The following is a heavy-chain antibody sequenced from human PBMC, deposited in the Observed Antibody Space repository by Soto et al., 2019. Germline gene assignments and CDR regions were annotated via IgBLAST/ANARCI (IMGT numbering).Heavy chain of an antibody. V-gene: IGHV3-23*01. D-gene: IGHD3-16*02. J-gene: IGHJ4*02. CDR2: ISGSAGT. CDR3: AKEKDYDFNWGSDRFTSHY. CDR1: GFTFRTYA. Sequence: VGSLRLSCTASGFTFRTYAMTWFRQAPGKGLEWVSAISGSAGTFYATSVKGRFTISRDNSRSTVYLQMHSLRAEDSAIYYCAKEKDYDFNWGSDRFTSHYWGRGTLVTVSS.